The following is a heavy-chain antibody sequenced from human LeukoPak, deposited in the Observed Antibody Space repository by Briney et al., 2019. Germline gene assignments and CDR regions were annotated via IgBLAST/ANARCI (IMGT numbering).Heavy chain of an antibody. CDR2: IRYDGSNK. CDR1: GFTFSSYG. V-gene: IGHV3-30*02. D-gene: IGHD3-22*01. Sequence: GGSLRLSCAASGFTFSSYGMHWVRQAPGKGLEWVAFIRYDGSNKYYADSVKGRFTISRDNSKNTLYLQMNSLRAEDTAVYYCAKRTYDSSGYTFGYWGQGTLVTVSS. J-gene: IGHJ4*02. CDR3: AKRTYDSSGYTFGY.